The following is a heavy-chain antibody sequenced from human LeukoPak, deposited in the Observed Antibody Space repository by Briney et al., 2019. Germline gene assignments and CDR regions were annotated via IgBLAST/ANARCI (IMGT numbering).Heavy chain of an antibody. J-gene: IGHJ4*02. CDR3: ARVPRIQTSDY. CDR1: GGSISSGSYY. V-gene: IGHV4-61*02. Sequence: SETLSLTCTVSGGSISSGSYYWSWIRQPAGKGLEWIGRIYTSGSTNYNPSLKSRVTISVDTSKNQFSLKLSSVTAADTAVYYCARVPRIQTSDYWGQGTLVTVSS. D-gene: IGHD5-18*01. CDR2: IYTSGST.